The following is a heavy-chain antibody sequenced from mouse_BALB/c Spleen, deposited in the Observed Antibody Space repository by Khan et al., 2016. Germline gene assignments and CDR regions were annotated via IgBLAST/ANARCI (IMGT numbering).Heavy chain of an antibody. CDR3: ARQHYGNSFHWYFHV. D-gene: IGHD1-1*01. Sequence: EVKLEESGPGLVKPSQSLSLTCTVTGYSITSDYAWNWIRQFPGNKLEWMGYIIYSGNTNYNPSLKSRISITRDTSKNQFFLQLSSVTTEDTATYYCARQHYGNSFHWYFHVWGAGTTVTVSS. V-gene: IGHV3-2*02. CDR2: IIYSGNT. J-gene: IGHJ1*01. CDR1: GYSITSDYA.